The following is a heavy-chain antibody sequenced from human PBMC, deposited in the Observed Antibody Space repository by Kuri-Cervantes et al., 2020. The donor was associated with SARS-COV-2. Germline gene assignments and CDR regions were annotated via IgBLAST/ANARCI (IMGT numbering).Heavy chain of an antibody. CDR1: GFTFSSYA. J-gene: IGHJ6*02. D-gene: IGHD4-17*01. CDR3: ARKVGGGDLYYYGMDV. CDR2: ISSSSSYT. Sequence: GESLKISCAASGFTFSSYAMSWIRQAPGKGLEWVSYISSSSSYTNYADSVKGRFTISRDNAKNSLYLQMNSLRAEDTAVYYCARKVGGGDLYYYGMDVWGQGTTVTVSS. V-gene: IGHV3-11*03.